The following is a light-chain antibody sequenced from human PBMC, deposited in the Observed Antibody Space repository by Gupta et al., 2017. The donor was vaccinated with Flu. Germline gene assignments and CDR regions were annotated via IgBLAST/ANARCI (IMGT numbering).Light chain of an antibody. Sequence: QSVLTPPPSASGTPWQRVTISCSGSSSNIGSSTVNWYQQLPGTAPKLLIYISNQRPSGVPDRFSGSQSGTSASLAISGLQSEDEADYYCATWDDSLDGWVFGGGTRLTVL. V-gene: IGLV1-44*01. CDR3: ATWDDSLDGWV. J-gene: IGLJ3*02. CDR1: SSNIGSST. CDR2: ISN.